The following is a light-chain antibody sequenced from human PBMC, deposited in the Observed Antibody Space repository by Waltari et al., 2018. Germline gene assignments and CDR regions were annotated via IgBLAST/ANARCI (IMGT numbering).Light chain of an antibody. Sequence: EIVLTHSPGTPSLSPGERATLSCWASQSVGGTLAWYQQKPGQAPRLLIYGASSRATGIPDRFSGSGSGTEFSLTISRLEPEDFAVYYCQHYVRLPATFGQGTKVEIK. CDR1: QSVGGT. J-gene: IGKJ1*01. V-gene: IGKV3-20*01. CDR3: QHYVRLPAT. CDR2: GAS.